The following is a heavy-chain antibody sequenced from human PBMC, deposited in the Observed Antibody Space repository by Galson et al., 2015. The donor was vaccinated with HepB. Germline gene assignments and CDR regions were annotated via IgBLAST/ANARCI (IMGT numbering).Heavy chain of an antibody. CDR1: GGTFSSYA. Sequence: SVKVSCKASGGTFSSYAISWVRQAPGQGLEWMGRIIPILGIANYAQKFQGRVTITADKSTSTAYMELSSLRSEDTAMYYCAREGQYYDSSGSANWFDPWGQGTLVTVSS. V-gene: IGHV1-69*04. CDR3: AREGQYYDSSGSANWFDP. CDR2: IIPILGIA. J-gene: IGHJ5*02. D-gene: IGHD3-22*01.